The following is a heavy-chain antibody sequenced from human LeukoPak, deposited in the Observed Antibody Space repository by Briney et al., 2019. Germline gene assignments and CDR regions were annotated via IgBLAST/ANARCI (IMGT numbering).Heavy chain of an antibody. D-gene: IGHD2-2*01. CDR2: MNPNSGNT. CDR3: AREIVVVPAAIDYYYYGMDV. CDR1: GYTFTSYD. V-gene: IGHV1-8*01. J-gene: IGHJ6*02. Sequence: ASVKVSCKASGYTFTSYDINWVRQATGQGLEWMRWMNPNSGNTGYAQKFQGRVTMTRNTSISTAYMELSSLRSEDTAVYYCAREIVVVPAAIDYYYYGMDVWGQGTTVTVSS.